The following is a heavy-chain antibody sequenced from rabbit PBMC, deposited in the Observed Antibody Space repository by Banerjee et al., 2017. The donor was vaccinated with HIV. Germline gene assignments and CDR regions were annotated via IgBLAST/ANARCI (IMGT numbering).Heavy chain of an antibody. D-gene: IGHD2-1*01. J-gene: IGHJ3*01. Sequence: QSLEESGGDLVKPGASLTLTCTASEFSFSSHYYMCWVRQAPGKGLEWIACIYAGDSGSTYYASWAKGRFTISGTSSTTVTLQMTSLTAADTATYFCARDPVVYKYDEYGNYYTRLDLWGPGTLVTVS. V-gene: IGHV1S40*01. CDR1: EFSFSSHYY. CDR2: IYAGDSGST. CDR3: ARDPVVYKYDEYGNYYTRLDL.